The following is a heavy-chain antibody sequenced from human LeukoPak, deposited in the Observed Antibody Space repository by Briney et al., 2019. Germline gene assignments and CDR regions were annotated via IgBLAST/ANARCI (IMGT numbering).Heavy chain of an antibody. Sequence: SETLSLTCTVSGDSISSYYWTWIRQPPGKGLDWIGYIYYSGNTNYNPSLKSQVTISLDTSKNQFSLKLTSVTAADTAIYYCARRTAKTPNYFDYWGQGALVTVSA. CDR2: IYYSGNT. D-gene: IGHD1-1*01. CDR1: GDSISSYY. J-gene: IGHJ4*02. CDR3: ARRTAKTPNYFDY. V-gene: IGHV4-59*08.